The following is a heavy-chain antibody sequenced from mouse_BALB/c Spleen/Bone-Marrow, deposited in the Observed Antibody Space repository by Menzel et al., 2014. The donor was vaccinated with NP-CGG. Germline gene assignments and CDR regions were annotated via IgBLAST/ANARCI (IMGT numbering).Heavy chain of an antibody. Sequence: EVKLQESGGGLVKPGGSLKLSCAASGFAFSSYDMSWVRQTPEKRLEWVAYISSGGGSTYYPDTVKGRFTISRDNAKNTLYLQMSSLKSEDTAMYYCARPLYYYGSSPFYAMDYWCQGTSVTVSS. CDR2: ISSGGGST. D-gene: IGHD1-1*01. CDR1: GFAFSSYD. CDR3: ARPLYYYGSSPFYAMDY. J-gene: IGHJ4*01. V-gene: IGHV5-12-1*01.